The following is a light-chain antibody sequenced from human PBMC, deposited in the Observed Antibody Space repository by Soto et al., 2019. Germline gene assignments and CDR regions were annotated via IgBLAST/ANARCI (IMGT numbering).Light chain of an antibody. Sequence: SALTQPASVSGSPGQSITISCTGTSSYVGSYNLVSWYQQHPGKAPKLIICEGSKRPSGVSNRFSGSKSGNTASLTISGLQAEDEADYYCCSYAGRSTYVFGTGTKVTVL. CDR1: SSYVGSYNL. J-gene: IGLJ1*01. V-gene: IGLV2-23*01. CDR3: CSYAGRSTYV. CDR2: EGS.